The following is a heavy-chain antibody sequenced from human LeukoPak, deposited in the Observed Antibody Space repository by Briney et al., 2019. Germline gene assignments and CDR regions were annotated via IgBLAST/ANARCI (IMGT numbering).Heavy chain of an antibody. CDR2: ISSSSSYT. CDR3: ARVGSSGWQPIDY. V-gene: IGHV3-11*06. J-gene: IGHJ4*02. Sequence: LSLTCTVSGGSISSGDYYWSWIRQAPGKGLEWVSYISSSSSYTNYADSVKGRFTISRDNAKNSLYLQMNSLRAEDTAVYYCARVGSSGWQPIDYWGQGTLVTVSS. D-gene: IGHD6-25*01. CDR1: GGSISSGDYY.